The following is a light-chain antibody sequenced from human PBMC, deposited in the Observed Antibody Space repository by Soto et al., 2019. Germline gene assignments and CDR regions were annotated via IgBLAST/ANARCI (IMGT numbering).Light chain of an antibody. CDR1: SSNIGRNP. J-gene: IGLJ3*02. V-gene: IGLV1-47*02. CDR2: TND. Sequence: QSVLTQPPSASGTPGQRVTISCSGSSSNIGRNPVYWYQQVPGTAPKLLFYTNDQRPSGVPDRFSGSKSGTSACLAISGLRSEDEADYYCEAWDDSLSGPVFGGGTKLTVL. CDR3: EAWDDSLSGPV.